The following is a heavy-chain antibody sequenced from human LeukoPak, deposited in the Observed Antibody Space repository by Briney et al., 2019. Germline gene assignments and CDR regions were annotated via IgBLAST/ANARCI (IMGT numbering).Heavy chain of an antibody. V-gene: IGHV3-23*01. J-gene: IGHJ4*02. CDR2: ISGSGGST. CDR1: GFTFSSYA. Sequence: GGSLRLSCAASGFTFSSYAMSWVRQAPGKGLEWVSGISGSGGSTYYADSVKGRFTASRDNSKNTLYLQMDSLRAEDTAVYYCARDLYSSLSGVFDYWGQGTLVTVSS. D-gene: IGHD6-6*01. CDR3: ARDLYSSLSGVFDY.